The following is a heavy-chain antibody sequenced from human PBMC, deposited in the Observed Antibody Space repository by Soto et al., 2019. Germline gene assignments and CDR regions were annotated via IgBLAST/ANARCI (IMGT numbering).Heavy chain of an antibody. CDR3: ANDTRSGSYYSELDY. CDR1: GFTFDDYA. D-gene: IGHD3-10*01. Sequence: EVQLVESGGGLVQPGRSLRLSCAASGFTFDDYAMHWVRQAPGKGLECVSSISWNSGSIGYADSVKGRFTISRDKSKNSLYLQMNSLRAEDTALYYCANDTRSGSYYSELDYWGQGTLGTVSS. J-gene: IGHJ4*01. V-gene: IGHV3-9*01. CDR2: ISWNSGSI.